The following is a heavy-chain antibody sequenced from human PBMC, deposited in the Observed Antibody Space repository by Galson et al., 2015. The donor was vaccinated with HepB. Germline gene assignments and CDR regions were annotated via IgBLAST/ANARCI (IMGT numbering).Heavy chain of an antibody. Sequence: SVKVSCKASGGSFGSYGISWLRQAPGQGLEWMGRIIPILGTTKFAEKFQGRVTVTADKSTGTAYMQLTSLTSADTAVYYCARDDVGANRVDWYFDIWGRGSLVSVSS. CDR3: ARDDVGANRVDWYFDI. V-gene: IGHV1-69*04. J-gene: IGHJ2*01. D-gene: IGHD1-26*01. CDR1: GGSFGSYG. CDR2: IIPILGTT.